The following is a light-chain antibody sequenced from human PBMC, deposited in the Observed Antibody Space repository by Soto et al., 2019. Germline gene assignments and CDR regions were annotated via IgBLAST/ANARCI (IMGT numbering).Light chain of an antibody. V-gene: IGLV2-14*03. J-gene: IGLJ2*01. Sequence: QSALTQPASVSGSPGQSITISCTGTISDVGSYNYVSWYQQYPGKAPKLMIYDVSTRPSGVSDRFSGSKSGNTASLTISGLRAEDEADYYCQLWDSGSDHVVFGGGTKLTVL. CDR3: QLWDSGSDHVV. CDR2: DVS. CDR1: ISDVGSYNY.